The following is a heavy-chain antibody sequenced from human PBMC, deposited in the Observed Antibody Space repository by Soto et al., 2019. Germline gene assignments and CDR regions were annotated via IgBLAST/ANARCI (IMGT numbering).Heavy chain of an antibody. V-gene: IGHV4-4*02. CDR1: GGSVESSSC. D-gene: IGHD2-15*01. J-gene: IGHJ6*02. CDR2: IYHSGTF. Sequence: QVRLKESGPGLVKPSGTLSLTCAVSGGSVESSSCWSWVRQAPGKGLEWIGEIYHSGTFNYNPSLASRVSVSVDKSTNQLSLNLKSVTAADTAVYYCVRSVPAATWAYNGMDVWGQGTTVTVSS. CDR3: VRSVPAATWAYNGMDV.